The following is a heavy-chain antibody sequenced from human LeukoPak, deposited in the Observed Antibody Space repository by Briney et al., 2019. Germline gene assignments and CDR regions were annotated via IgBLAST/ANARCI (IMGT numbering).Heavy chain of an antibody. CDR2: IYYSGST. D-gene: IGHD2-21*02. V-gene: IGHV4-39*07. Sequence: SETLSLTCTVSGGSISSSSYYWGWIRQPPGKGLEWIGSIYYSGSTYYNPSLRSRVTISVDTSKNQFSLKLSSVTAADTALYYCATSFVMTAPTLHIWFDPWGQGTLVTVSS. J-gene: IGHJ5*02. CDR3: ATSFVMTAPTLHIWFDP. CDR1: GGSISSSSYY.